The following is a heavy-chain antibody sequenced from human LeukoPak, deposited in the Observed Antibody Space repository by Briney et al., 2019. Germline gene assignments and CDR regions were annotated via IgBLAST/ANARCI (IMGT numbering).Heavy chain of an antibody. CDR2: IYPGDSDT. CDR3: ARGHYGSGNYYHFDY. J-gene: IGHJ4*02. D-gene: IGHD3-10*01. CDR1: GSRFTNYW. Sequence: GESLKISCKGSGSRFTNYWIGWVRQMPGKGLEWMGIIYPGDSDTRYSPSFQGQVTISADKSISTAYLQWSSLKASDTAMYYCARGHYGSGNYYHFDYWGQGTLVTVSS. V-gene: IGHV5-51*01.